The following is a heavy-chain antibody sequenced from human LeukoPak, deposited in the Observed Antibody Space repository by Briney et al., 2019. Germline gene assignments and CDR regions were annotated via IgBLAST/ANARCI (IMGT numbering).Heavy chain of an antibody. J-gene: IGHJ3*02. CDR2: IRYDGSNK. D-gene: IGHD3-22*01. CDR1: GFTFSSYG. CDR3: ARVRRDYYDSSGYSNDAFDI. V-gene: IGHV3-30*02. Sequence: GGSLRLSCAASGFTFSSYGMHLVRQAPGKGLEWVAFIRYDGSNKYSADSVKGRFTISRDNSKNTLYLQMNSLRAEDTAVYYCARVRRDYYDSSGYSNDAFDIWGQGTMVTVSS.